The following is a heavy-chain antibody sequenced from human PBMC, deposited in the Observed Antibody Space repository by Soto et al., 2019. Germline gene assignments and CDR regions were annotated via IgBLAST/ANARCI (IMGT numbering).Heavy chain of an antibody. CDR3: AKVAAAGRGLDY. J-gene: IGHJ4*02. D-gene: IGHD6-13*01. CDR1: EFTFDSYW. V-gene: IGHV3-7*01. Sequence: GGSLRLSCVASEFTFDSYWMSWVRQAPGKGLEWVANIKQDGSEKYSVDSVKGRFTISRDNAKNSLYLQMNSLRAEDTAVYYCAKVAAAGRGLDYWGQGTLVTVSS. CDR2: IKQDGSEK.